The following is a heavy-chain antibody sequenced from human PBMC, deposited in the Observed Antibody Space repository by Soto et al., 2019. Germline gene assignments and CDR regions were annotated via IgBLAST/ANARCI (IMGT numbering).Heavy chain of an antibody. CDR1: GGSISSSSYY. J-gene: IGHJ5*02. CDR2: IYYSGST. CDR3: ESPKRVFYNWFDP. Sequence: PSETLSLTCTFSGGSISSSSYYWGWIRQPPGKGLEWIGSIYYSGSTYYNPSLKSRVTISVDTSKNQFSLKLSSVTAADTAVYYCESPKRVFYNWFDPWGQGTLGTGSS. D-gene: IGHD6-6*01. V-gene: IGHV4-39*01.